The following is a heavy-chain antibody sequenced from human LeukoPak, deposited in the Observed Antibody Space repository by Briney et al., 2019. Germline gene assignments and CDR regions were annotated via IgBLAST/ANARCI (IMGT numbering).Heavy chain of an antibody. D-gene: IGHD5-18*01. CDR2: IYYSGST. CDR1: GGSISSGDYS. CDR3: ARGRDTAMVRSRYYFDY. Sequence: SQTLSLTCTVSGGSISSGDYSWSWIRQPPGKGLEWIGYIYYSGSTYYNPSLKSRVTISVDTSKNQFSLKLSSVTAADTAVYYCARGRDTAMVRSRYYFDYWGQGTLVTVSS. V-gene: IGHV4-30-4*01. J-gene: IGHJ4*02.